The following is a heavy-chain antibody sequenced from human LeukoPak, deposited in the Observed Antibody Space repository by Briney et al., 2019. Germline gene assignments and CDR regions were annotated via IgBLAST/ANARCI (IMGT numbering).Heavy chain of an antibody. CDR1: GFTFSSSA. J-gene: IGHJ4*02. D-gene: IGHD5-24*01. V-gene: IGHV3-74*01. CDR2: INTDGSTT. Sequence: PGGSLRLSCAASGFTFSSSAMSWVRQAPGKGLVWVSRINTDGSTTSYADSVKGRFTISRDNAKNTLYLQMNSLRADDTAVYYCARGEMVQVYWGQGTLVTVSS. CDR3: ARGEMVQVY.